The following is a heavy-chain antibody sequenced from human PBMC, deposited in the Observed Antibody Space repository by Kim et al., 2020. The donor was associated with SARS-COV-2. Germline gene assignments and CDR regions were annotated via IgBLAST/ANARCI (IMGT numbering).Heavy chain of an antibody. J-gene: IGHJ4*02. V-gene: IGHV1-69*04. Sequence: SVKVSCKASGGTFSSYAISWVRQAPGQGLEWMGRIIPILGIANYAQKFQGRVTITADKSTSTAYMELSSLRSEDTAVYYCATDYCSGGSCYSHSGHYWGQGTLVTVSS. D-gene: IGHD2-15*01. CDR2: IIPILGIA. CDR1: GGTFSSYA. CDR3: ATDYCSGGSCYSHSGHY.